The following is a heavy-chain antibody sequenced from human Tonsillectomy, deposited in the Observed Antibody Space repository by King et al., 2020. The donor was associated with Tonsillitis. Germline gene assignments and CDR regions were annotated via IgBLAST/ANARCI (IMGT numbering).Heavy chain of an antibody. CDR3: AREGEQGEYAAFDI. CDR2: INPTFGST. J-gene: IGHJ3*02. D-gene: IGHD1/OR15-1a*01. V-gene: IGHV1-46*01. CDR1: KDTFTRDF. Sequence: VQLVESGAEVKKPGASVKVSCTTSKDTFTRDFLHWVRQAPGHGLEWMGMINPTFGSTNYAQKFQGRVTVTRDTSTSTVYLELTSLRSEDTAIYYCAREGEQGEYAAFDIWGQGTRVAVSS.